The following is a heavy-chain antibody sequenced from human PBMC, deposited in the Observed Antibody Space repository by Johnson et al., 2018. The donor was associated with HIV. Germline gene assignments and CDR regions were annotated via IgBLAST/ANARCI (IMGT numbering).Heavy chain of an antibody. D-gene: IGHD1-14*01. J-gene: IGHJ3*02. V-gene: IGHV3-30*04. CDR3: ARDQGELRRTHAFDI. CDR1: GFTFSSYA. CDR2: ISYDGSNK. Sequence: HVQLVESGGGVVQPGRSLRLSCAASGFTFSSYAMHWVRQAPGKGLEWVVVISYDGSNKYYPDSVKGRFTCSRDDSHNTAYLQMNSLRAEDTAVYYCARDQGELRRTHAFDIWGQGTMVTVSS.